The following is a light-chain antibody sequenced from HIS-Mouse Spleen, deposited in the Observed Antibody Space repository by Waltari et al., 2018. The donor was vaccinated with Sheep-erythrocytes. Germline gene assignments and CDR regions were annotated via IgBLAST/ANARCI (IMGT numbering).Light chain of an antibody. CDR3: CSYAGSYTLV. J-gene: IGLJ2*01. V-gene: IGLV2-11*01. CDR1: SSDVGGDHS. CDR2: DVS. Sequence: QSALTQPRSVSGSPGQSVTISCPGTSSDVGGDHSVSWYQPHPGKAPKLMIYDVSKRPSGVPDRFSGSKSGNTASLTISGLQAEDEADYYCCSYAGSYTLVFGGGTKLTVL.